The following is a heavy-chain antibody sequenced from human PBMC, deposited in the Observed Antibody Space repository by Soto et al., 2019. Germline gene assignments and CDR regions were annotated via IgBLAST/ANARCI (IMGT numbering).Heavy chain of an antibody. Sequence: GGSLRLSCAASGFTVSNNYMSWFRQAPGKGLEWVSVIYSGDSTYYADSVKGRFTISRDNSKNTLYLQMNSLRAEDTAVYYCARVDCTGNNCRPYAYYPMDVWGPGTTVTVSS. V-gene: IGHV3-66*01. CDR3: ARVDCTGNNCRPYAYYPMDV. CDR2: IYSGDST. D-gene: IGHD2-8*02. CDR1: GFTVSNNY. J-gene: IGHJ6*02.